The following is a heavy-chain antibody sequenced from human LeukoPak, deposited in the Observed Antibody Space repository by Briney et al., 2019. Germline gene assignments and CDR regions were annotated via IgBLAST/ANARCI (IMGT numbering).Heavy chain of an antibody. J-gene: IGHJ6*04. V-gene: IGHV3-30*04. D-gene: IGHD5-18*01. CDR3: ARVVDTASSRYYYGMDV. Sequence: GGSLRLSCASSGFTFSSYAMHWVRQAPGKGLAWVAVISYDGSNKYYADSVKGRFTISRDNSKNTLYLQMNSLRAEDTAVYYCARVVDTASSRYYYGMDVWGKGTTVTVSS. CDR1: GFTFSSYA. CDR2: ISYDGSNK.